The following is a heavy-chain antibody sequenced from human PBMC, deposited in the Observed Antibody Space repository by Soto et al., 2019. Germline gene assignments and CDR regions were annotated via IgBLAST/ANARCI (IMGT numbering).Heavy chain of an antibody. J-gene: IGHJ3*02. V-gene: IGHV1-69*12. CDR1: GGTFSSYA. CDR2: IIPVFGTA. CDR3: ARGATVTDAFDI. Sequence: QVQLVQSGAEVKKPESSVKVSCKASGGTFSSYAITWVRQAPGQGLEWMGGIIPVFGTANYAQKFQGRVTITADESTSTAYVELSSLRSEDTAVYFCARGATVTDAFDIWGQGTMVTVSS. D-gene: IGHD4-17*01.